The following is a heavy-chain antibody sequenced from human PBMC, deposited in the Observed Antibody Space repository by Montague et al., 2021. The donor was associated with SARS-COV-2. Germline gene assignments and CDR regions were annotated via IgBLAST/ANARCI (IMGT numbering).Heavy chain of an antibody. Sequence: SLRLSCAASGFTVRSYAMSWVRQAPGKGLEWVSLIYSGGITTYHADSVKGRFTISRDNSKNVLYLQMDSLRVEDTAVYYCAKCTPEAAPENWGQGTLVTVSS. CDR1: GFTVRSYA. D-gene: IGHD2-15*01. CDR2: IYSGGITT. J-gene: IGHJ4*02. CDR3: AKCTPEAAPEN. V-gene: IGHV3-23*03.